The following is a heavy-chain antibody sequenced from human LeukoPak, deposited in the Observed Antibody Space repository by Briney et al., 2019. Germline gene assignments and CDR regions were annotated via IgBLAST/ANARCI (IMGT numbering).Heavy chain of an antibody. D-gene: IGHD6-13*01. V-gene: IGHV7-4-1*02. CDR2: INTNTGNP. Sequence: ASVKVSCKASGYTFTSYAMNWVRQAPGQGLEWMGWINTNTGNPTYAQGFTGRFVFSLDTSVSTACLQISSLKAEDTAVYYCARGWYGSSSWYYFDYWGQGTLVTVSS. CDR1: GYTFTSYA. CDR3: ARGWYGSSSWYYFDY. J-gene: IGHJ4*02.